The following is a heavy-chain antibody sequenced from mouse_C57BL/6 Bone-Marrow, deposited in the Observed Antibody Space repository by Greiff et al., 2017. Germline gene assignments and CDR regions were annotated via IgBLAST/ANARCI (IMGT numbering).Heavy chain of an antibody. J-gene: IGHJ1*03. Sequence: EVKLMESGGGLVQPGESLKLSCESNEYEFPSHDMSWVRKTPEKRLELVAAINSDGGSTYYPDTMERRFIISRDNTKKTLYLHMSSLRSEDTALYYCARQSCNGWYFDVWGTGTTVTVSS. V-gene: IGHV5-2*01. CDR3: ARQSCNGWYFDV. D-gene: IGHD2-1*01. CDR2: INSDGGST. CDR1: EYEFPSHD.